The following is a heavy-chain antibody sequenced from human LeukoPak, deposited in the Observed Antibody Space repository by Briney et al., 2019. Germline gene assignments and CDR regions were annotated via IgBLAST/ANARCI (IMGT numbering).Heavy chain of an antibody. D-gene: IGHD5-12*01. CDR1: GGTFSSYA. J-gene: IGHJ4*02. Sequence: ALVKVSCKASGGTFSSYAISWVRQAPGQGLEWMGGIIPIFGTANYAQKFQGRVTITADKSTSTAYMELSSLRSEDTAVYYCASGGYSGYEGYWGQGTLVTVSS. CDR2: IIPIFGTA. V-gene: IGHV1-69*06. CDR3: ASGGYSGYEGY.